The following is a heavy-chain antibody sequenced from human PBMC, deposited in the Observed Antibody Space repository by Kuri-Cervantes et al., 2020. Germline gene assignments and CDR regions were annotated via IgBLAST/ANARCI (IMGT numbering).Heavy chain of an antibody. CDR1: GFTFSSYA. CDR2: ISYDGSNK. J-gene: IGHJ6*02. Sequence: GESLKISCAASGFTFSSYAMHWVRQAPGKGLEWVAVISYDGSNKYYADSVKGRFTISRDNSKNTLYLQMNSLRAEDTAVYYCANPLDPSGSYYGSWDYYYYGMDVWGQGTTVTVSS. V-gene: IGHV3-30-3*01. D-gene: IGHD1-26*01. CDR3: ANPLDPSGSYYGSWDYYYYGMDV.